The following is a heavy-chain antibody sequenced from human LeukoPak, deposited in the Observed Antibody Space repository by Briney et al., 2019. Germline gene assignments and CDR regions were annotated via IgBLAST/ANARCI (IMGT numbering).Heavy chain of an antibody. CDR1: GFTFDDYG. D-gene: IGHD6-13*01. CDR2: INWNGGST. J-gene: IGHJ5*02. Sequence: GGSLRLSCAASGFTFDDYGMSWVRQAPGKGLEWVSGINWNGGSTGYADSGRGRFTISRDNAKNSLYLQMNSLRAEDTALYYCARGGRYSSSWIDNWFDPWGQGTLVTVSS. V-gene: IGHV3-20*04. CDR3: ARGGRYSSSWIDNWFDP.